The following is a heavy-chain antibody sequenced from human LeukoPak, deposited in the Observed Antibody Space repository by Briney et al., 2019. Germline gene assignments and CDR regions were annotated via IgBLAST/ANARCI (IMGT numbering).Heavy chain of an antibody. J-gene: IGHJ6*03. V-gene: IGHV3-23*01. D-gene: IGHD6-13*01. Sequence: GGSLRLSCAASGFTFSSYSMSWVRQAPGKGLEWVSAISGSGGSTYYADSVKGRFTISRDNSKNTLYLQMNSLRAEDTAVYYCAKRGWGSWSCDYYYDTYVWGNGTTVTSS. CDR1: GFTFSSYS. CDR2: ISGSGGST. CDR3: AKRGWGSWSCDYYYDTYV.